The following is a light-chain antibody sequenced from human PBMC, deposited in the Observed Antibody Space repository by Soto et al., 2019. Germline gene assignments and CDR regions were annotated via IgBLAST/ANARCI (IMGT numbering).Light chain of an antibody. J-gene: IGKJ1*01. CDR3: QQYNTWPPVT. Sequence: EIVMTQSPGTLSVSPGERATLSCRASQSISSSLAWYQQKPGQAPRLLIYGASTRATAIPARFSGSGSGTEFTLTISSLQSEDFAVYYCQQYNTWPPVTFGQGTKVDIX. CDR1: QSISSS. CDR2: GAS. V-gene: IGKV3-15*01.